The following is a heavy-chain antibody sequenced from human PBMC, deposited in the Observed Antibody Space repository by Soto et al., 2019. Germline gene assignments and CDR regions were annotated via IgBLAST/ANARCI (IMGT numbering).Heavy chain of an antibody. V-gene: IGHV3-72*01. CDR1: GFTFSEHF. Sequence: GGSLRLSCAASGFTFSEHFMAWVRQAPGKGLEWVGRTRNKASSYTTDYAASVKGRFTISRDDSKNSLFLQMNSLKTEDTAVYYCARSMTTVTRGLGYWGQGTLVTVSS. CDR3: ARSMTTVTRGLGY. CDR2: TRNKASSYTT. J-gene: IGHJ4*02. D-gene: IGHD4-17*01.